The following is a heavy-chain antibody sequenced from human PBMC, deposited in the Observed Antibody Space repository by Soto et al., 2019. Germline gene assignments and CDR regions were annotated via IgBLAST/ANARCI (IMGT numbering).Heavy chain of an antibody. CDR1: GFTFGDYA. CDR2: IRSKAYGGTT. J-gene: IGHJ4*02. V-gene: IGHV3-49*03. Sequence: GGSLRLSCTASGFTFGDYAMSWFRQAPGKGLEWVGFIRSKAYGGTTEYAASVKGRFTISRDDSKSIAYLQMNSLKTEDTAVYYCTRSDYTYSSSSRDYSGQGTLDTVSS. D-gene: IGHD6-6*01. CDR3: TRSDYTYSSSSRDY.